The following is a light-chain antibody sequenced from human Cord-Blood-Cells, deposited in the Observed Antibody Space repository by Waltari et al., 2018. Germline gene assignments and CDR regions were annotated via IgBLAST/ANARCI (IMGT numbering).Light chain of an antibody. J-gene: IGKJ4*01. V-gene: IGKV1-39*01. CDR1: QSISSY. CDR2: AAS. CDR3: QQSYSTPLT. Sequence: DIQMTQSPSSLSASVGDRGTITCRARQSISSYLNWYQQKPGKAPKLLIYAASSLQSGVPSRFSGSGSGTESTLTISSLQPEDFATYYCQQSYSTPLTFGGGTKVELK.